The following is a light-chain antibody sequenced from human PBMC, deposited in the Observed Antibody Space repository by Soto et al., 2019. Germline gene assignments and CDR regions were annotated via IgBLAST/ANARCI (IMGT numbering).Light chain of an antibody. CDR1: QSVSNN. CDR2: GAS. CDR3: QQYNYLIT. J-gene: IGKJ5*01. Sequence: EMVLTQSPGTLSLSPGERATLSFRASQSVSNNLAWYQQKPGQAPRLLMYGASTRATGIPARFSGSGSGTEFTLTITSLQPEDFAVYYCQQYNYLITFGQGTRLEIK. V-gene: IGKV3-15*01.